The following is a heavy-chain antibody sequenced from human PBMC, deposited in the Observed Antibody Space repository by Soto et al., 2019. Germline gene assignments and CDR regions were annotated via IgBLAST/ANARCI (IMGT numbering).Heavy chain of an antibody. D-gene: IGHD1-26*01. V-gene: IGHV1-69*06. J-gene: IGHJ6*02. Sequence: GASVKVSCKAXGGXXXXXXXSXVRQAPGQGLEWMGGIIPIFGTANYAQKFQGRVTITADKSTSTAYMELSSLRSEDTAVYYCASVVGATDYYYYGMDVWGQGTTVTVSS. CDR1: GGXXXXXX. CDR3: ASVVGATDYYYYGMDV. CDR2: IIPIFGTA.